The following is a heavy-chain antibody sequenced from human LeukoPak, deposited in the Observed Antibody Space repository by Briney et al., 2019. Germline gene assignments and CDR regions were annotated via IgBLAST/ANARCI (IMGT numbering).Heavy chain of an antibody. CDR1: GFTFSSYW. D-gene: IGHD5-24*01. CDR2: IKQDGSEK. Sequence: LRGSLRLSCAASGFTFSSYWMTWVRQAPGKGLEWVVNIKQDGSEKYYVDSVKGRFTISRDNAKNSLYLQMNSLRAEDTAVYYCARLYTREMATPNSAKFDYWGQGTLVTVSS. V-gene: IGHV3-7*01. J-gene: IGHJ4*02. CDR3: ARLYTREMATPNSAKFDY.